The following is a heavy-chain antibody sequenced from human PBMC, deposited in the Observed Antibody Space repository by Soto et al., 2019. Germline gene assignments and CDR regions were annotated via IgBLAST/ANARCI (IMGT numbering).Heavy chain of an antibody. CDR3: AKDQAGVALYYFDY. CDR1: GFTFTNYA. Sequence: PGGSLRLSCAASGFTFTNYAMSCDRQAPGKGLEWVSAISSSGGSTYYADSVKGRFTISRDNSKYRLYLQMNSLRGEDTAVYYCAKDQAGVALYYFDYWGQGTLVTVSS. V-gene: IGHV3-23*01. J-gene: IGHJ4*02. D-gene: IGHD3-3*01. CDR2: ISSSGGST.